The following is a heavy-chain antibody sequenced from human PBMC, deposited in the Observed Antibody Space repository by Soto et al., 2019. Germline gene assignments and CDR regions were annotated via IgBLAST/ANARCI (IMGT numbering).Heavy chain of an antibody. V-gene: IGHV4-59*01. CDR1: GGSISSYY. CDR3: ARGRPAAMVYAIRGYYYYGMDV. CDR2: IYYSGST. Sequence: SETLSLTCTVSGGSISSYYWSWIRQPPGKGLEWIGYIYYSGSTNYNPSLKSRVTISVDTSKNQFSLKLSSVTAADTAVYYCARGRPAAMVYAIRGYYYYGMDVWGQGTTVTVSS. J-gene: IGHJ6*02. D-gene: IGHD2-8*01.